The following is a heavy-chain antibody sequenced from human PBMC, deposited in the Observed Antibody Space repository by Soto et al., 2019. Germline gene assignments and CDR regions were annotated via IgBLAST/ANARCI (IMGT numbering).Heavy chain of an antibody. CDR1: GGTFSTYA. V-gene: IGHV1-69*13. CDR2: IIPIFGTP. CDR3: SRARQQLAMTSFGS. J-gene: IGHJ4*02. Sequence: SVKVSCKASGGTFSTYAISWVRQAPGQGLEWMGGIIPIFGTPNYAQKFQGRVTITADESTSTAYMELSSLRSEDTAVFFCSRARQQLAMTSFGSWGQGTPVTVSS. D-gene: IGHD1-1*01.